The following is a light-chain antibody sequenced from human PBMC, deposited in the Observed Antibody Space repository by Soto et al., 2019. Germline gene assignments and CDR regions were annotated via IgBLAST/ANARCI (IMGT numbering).Light chain of an antibody. Sequence: DIVMTQSPASLAVSLGERATINCKSSQSLLNSSNKKNYLAWYQQKPGQPPKLLLYWASTRESEVPDRFSGSGSGTDFTHSISSLHAEDGAVYYCQQYSNTPLTFGQGTKLEIK. CDR2: WAS. CDR3: QQYSNTPLT. CDR1: QSLLNSSNKKNY. J-gene: IGKJ2*01. V-gene: IGKV4-1*01.